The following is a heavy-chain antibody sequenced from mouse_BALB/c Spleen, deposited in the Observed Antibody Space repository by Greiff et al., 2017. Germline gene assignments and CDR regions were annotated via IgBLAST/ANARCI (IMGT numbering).Heavy chain of an antibody. CDR3: AGLLRYFDY. J-gene: IGHJ2*01. V-gene: IGHV3-2*02. Sequence: EVQGVESGPGLVKPSQSLSLTCTVTGYSITSDYAWNWIRQFPGNKLEWMGYISYSGSTSYNPSLKSRISITRDTSKNQFFLQLNSVTTEDTATYYCAGLLRYFDYWGQGTTLTVSS. CDR1: GYSITSDYA. CDR2: ISYSGST. D-gene: IGHD1-1*01.